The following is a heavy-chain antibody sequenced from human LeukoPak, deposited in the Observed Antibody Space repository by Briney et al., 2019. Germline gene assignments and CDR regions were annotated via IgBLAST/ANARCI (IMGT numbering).Heavy chain of an antibody. D-gene: IGHD1-26*01. CDR1: GFTFSDYA. V-gene: IGHV3-23*01. CDR3: AKGGKWDVTPFDY. CDR2: ISGGGGST. Sequence: GGSLRLSCAASGFTFSDYAMNWARQAPGKGLEWVSTISGGGGSTYYADSVKGRFTISRDNSKNTLYLQVNSLRAEDTAVYYCAKGGKWDVTPFDYWGQGTLVTVSS. J-gene: IGHJ4*02.